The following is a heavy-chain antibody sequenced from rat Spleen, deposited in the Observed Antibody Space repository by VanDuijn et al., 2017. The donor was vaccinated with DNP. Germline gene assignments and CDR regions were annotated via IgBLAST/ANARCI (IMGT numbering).Heavy chain of an antibody. J-gene: IGHJ4*01. Sequence: EVQLVESGGGLVQPGRSLKLSCAASGFTFSTFPMAWVRQAPTKGLEWVASISINGGTTYYRNSVKGRFTISRDNAKSTLYLQMDSLRSEDTATYYCARWSSSYYYAMDAWGQGTSVTVSS. CDR2: ISINGGTT. V-gene: IGHV5S23*01. CDR3: ARWSSSYYYAMDA. D-gene: IGHD1-2*01. CDR1: GFTFSTFP.